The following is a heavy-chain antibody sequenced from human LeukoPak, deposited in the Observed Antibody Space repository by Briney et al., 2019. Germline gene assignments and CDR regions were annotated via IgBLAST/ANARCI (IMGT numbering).Heavy chain of an antibody. CDR3: AREGTTVTTGWFDP. CDR2: INPNSGGT. J-gene: IGHJ5*02. V-gene: IGHV1-2*02. Sequence: ASAKVSCKASGYTFTGYYMHWVRQAPGQGLEWMGWINPNSGGTNYAQKFQGRVTMTRDTSISTAYMELSRLRSDDTAVYYCAREGTTVTTGWFDPWGQGTLVTVSS. D-gene: IGHD4-17*01. CDR1: GYTFTGYY.